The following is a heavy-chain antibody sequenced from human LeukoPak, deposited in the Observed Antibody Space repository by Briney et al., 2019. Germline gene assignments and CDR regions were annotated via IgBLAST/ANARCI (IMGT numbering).Heavy chain of an antibody. CDR3: ARGGGRYYDFWSSNWFDP. CDR2: ISAYNGNT. J-gene: IGHJ5*02. V-gene: IGHV1-18*01. Sequence: ASVKVSCKASGYTFTSYGTSWVRQAPGQGLEWMGWISAYNGNTNYAQKLQGRVTMTTDTSTSTAYMELRSLRSDDTAVYYCARGGGRYYDFWSSNWFDPWGQGTLVTVSS. D-gene: IGHD3-3*01. CDR1: GYTFTSYG.